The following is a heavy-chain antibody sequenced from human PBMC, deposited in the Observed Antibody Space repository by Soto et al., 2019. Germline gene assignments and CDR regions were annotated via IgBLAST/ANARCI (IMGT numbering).Heavy chain of an antibody. CDR3: AREGQAPYYYYGMDV. CDR2: INTYNGNT. J-gene: IGHJ6*02. CDR1: GYTFTNYG. Sequence: ASVKVSCKASGYTFTNYGISWVRQAPGQGLEWMGWINTYNGNTNHAQKLQGRVTMTTDTSTSTAYMELRSLRSDDTAVYYCAREGQAPYYYYGMDVWAQGTAVTVSS. V-gene: IGHV1-18*01.